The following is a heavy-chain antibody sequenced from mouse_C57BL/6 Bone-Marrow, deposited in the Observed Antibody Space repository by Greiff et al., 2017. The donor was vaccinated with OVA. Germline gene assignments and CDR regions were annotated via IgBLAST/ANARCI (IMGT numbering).Heavy chain of an antibody. J-gene: IGHJ2*01. CDR2: ISGGGGNT. Sequence: EVQRVESGGGLVKPGGSLKLSCAASGFTFSSYTMSWVRQTPEKRLEWVATISGGGGNTYYPDSVKGRFTISRDNAKNTLYLQMSSLRSEDTALYYCARRYIGYFDYWGQGTTLTVSS. CDR1: GFTFSSYT. D-gene: IGHD2-14*01. CDR3: ARRYIGYFDY. V-gene: IGHV5-9*01.